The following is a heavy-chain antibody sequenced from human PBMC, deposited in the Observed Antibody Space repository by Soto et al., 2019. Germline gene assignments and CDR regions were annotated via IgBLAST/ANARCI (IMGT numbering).Heavy chain of an antibody. J-gene: IGHJ3*02. V-gene: IGHV1-18*04. CDR1: GYTFTSYG. Sequence: ASVKVSCKASGYTFTSYGISWVRQAPGQGLEWMGWISAYNGNTNYAQKLQGRVTMTTDTSTSTAYMELRSLRSDDTAVYYCARDHPVRYYYDSSGHAFDIWGQGTMVTVSS. CDR2: ISAYNGNT. CDR3: ARDHPVRYYYDSSGHAFDI. D-gene: IGHD3-22*01.